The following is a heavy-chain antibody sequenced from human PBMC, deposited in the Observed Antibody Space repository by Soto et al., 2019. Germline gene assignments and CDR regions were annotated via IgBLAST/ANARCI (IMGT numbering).Heavy chain of an antibody. CDR2: FDPEDGDP. D-gene: IGHD6-19*01. CDR1: GHTLSDFS. J-gene: IGHJ4*02. V-gene: IGHV1-24*01. CDR3: ATDLLTAVAGEEGY. Sequence: QVQLVQSGAEVKKPGASVKVSCKVSGHTLSDFSMHWVRQAPGRGLEWMGGFDPEDGDPIYAQNFQGRVTMTEDSSTDTAYMELSSLGSEDTDMYYCATDLLTAVAGEEGYWGQGTLVTVSS.